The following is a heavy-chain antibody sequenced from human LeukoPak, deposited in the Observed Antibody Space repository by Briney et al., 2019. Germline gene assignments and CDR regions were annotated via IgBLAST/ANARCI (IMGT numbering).Heavy chain of an antibody. CDR1: GFIFSNYA. D-gene: IGHD6-25*01. CDR2: ISGSGGST. V-gene: IGHV3-23*01. J-gene: IGHJ5*02. Sequence: PGGSLRLSCAASGFIFSNYAMSWVRQAPGKGLEWVSGISGSGGSTYYADSVKGRFTISRDNSKNTLYLQMKSLRAEDTAVCYCAKEWVVAAGSTNWFDPWGQGTLVTVSS. CDR3: AKEWVVAAGSTNWFDP.